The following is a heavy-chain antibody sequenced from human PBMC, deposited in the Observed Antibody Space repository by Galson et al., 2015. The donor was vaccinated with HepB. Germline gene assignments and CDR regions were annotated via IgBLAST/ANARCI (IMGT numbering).Heavy chain of an antibody. J-gene: IGHJ2*01. CDR3: AADSSPYYYDTSGNFGYFDL. CDR2: IVVGSGNT. V-gene: IGHV1-58*02. CDR1: GFIFTSSA. D-gene: IGHD3-22*01. Sequence: SVKVSCKASGFIFTSSAMQWVRQARGQRLEWIGWIVVGSGNTNYAQKFQERVTIIRDMSTNTAYMELSSLRSEDTAVYYCAADSSPYYYDTSGNFGYFDLWGRGTLVTVSS.